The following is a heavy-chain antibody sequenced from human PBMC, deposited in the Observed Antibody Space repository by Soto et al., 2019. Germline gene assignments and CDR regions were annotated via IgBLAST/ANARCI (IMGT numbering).Heavy chain of an antibody. CDR2: IDWDDDK. CDR3: ARIVAGTTRAFDI. V-gene: IGHV2-70*01. CDR1: GLPISTKEKC. D-gene: IGHD1-1*01. Sequence: PREMQRQSLNFCGLPISTKEKCETWIRQPPGKALEWLSLIDWDDDKYYSTSLKTRLTISKDTSKNQVVLTMTNMDPVDTATYYCARIVAGTTRAFDIWGHGTMVTALQ. J-gene: IGHJ3*02.